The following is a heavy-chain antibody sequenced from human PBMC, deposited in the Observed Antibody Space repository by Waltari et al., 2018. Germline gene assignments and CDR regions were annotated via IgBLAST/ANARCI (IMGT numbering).Heavy chain of an antibody. Sequence: QVQLQASGPGLVKPSETLSLTCTVPGGSISSYYWSWIRQPPGKGLEWIGYIYYSGSTNYNPSLKSRVTISVDTSKNQFSLKLSSVTAADTAVYYCARALLTVGFDYWGQGTLVTVSS. CDR3: ARALLTVGFDY. D-gene: IGHD3-9*01. CDR2: IYYSGST. J-gene: IGHJ4*02. CDR1: GGSISSYY. V-gene: IGHV4-59*01.